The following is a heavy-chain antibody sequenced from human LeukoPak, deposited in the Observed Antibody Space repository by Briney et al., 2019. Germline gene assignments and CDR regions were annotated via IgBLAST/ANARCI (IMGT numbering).Heavy chain of an antibody. V-gene: IGHV4-38-2*01. CDR2: IFHSGST. J-gene: IGHJ4*02. CDR3: ARGIYYLIEY. D-gene: IGHD3-10*01. CDR1: GYSISRGDY. Sequence: SETLSLTCAVSGYSISRGDYWGWIRQSPGKGLEWIGNIFHSGSTYHNPSLKSRVTISVDTSKNEFSLKLSSVTAADTAVYYCARGIYYLIEYWGQGTLVTVSS.